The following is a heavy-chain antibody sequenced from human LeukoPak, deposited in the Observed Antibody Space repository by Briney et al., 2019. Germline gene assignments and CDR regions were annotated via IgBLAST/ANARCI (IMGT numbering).Heavy chain of an antibody. CDR3: ARDPPYYYDSSGPDEY. CDR1: GGTFSSYA. D-gene: IGHD3-22*01. J-gene: IGHJ4*02. V-gene: IGHV1-69*05. CDR2: IIPIFGTA. Sequence: GASVKVSCKASGGTFSSYAISWVRQAPGQGLEWMGGIIPIFGTANYAQKFQGRVTITTDESTSTAYMELSSLRSEDTAVYYCARDPPYYYDSSGPDEYWGQGTLVTVSS.